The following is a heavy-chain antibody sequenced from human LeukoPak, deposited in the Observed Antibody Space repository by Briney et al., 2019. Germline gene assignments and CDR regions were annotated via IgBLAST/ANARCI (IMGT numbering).Heavy chain of an antibody. Sequence: SETLSLTCAVSGGSISSSNWWSWVRQPPGKGLEWIGEINHSVGTNYNPSLKSRVTMSLDTSKNQFSLKLSSVTAADTAVYYCARHRGTNWFDPWGQGTLVTVSS. CDR3: ARHRGTNWFDP. V-gene: IGHV4-4*02. D-gene: IGHD1-1*01. CDR1: GGSISSSNW. CDR2: INHSVGT. J-gene: IGHJ5*02.